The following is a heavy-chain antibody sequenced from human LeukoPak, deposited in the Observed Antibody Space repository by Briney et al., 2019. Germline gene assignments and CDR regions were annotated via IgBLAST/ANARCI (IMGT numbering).Heavy chain of an antibody. J-gene: IGHJ3*02. CDR1: GFTFGDYA. CDR3: TRLHPASAFDI. D-gene: IGHD5-18*01. CDR2: IRSKAYGGTT. Sequence: PGRSLRLSCTASGFTFGDYAMSWFRQAPGKGLEWVGFIRSKAYGGTTEYAASVKGRFTISRDDSKSIAYLQMNSLKTEDTAVYYCTRLHPASAFDIWGQGTMVTVSS. V-gene: IGHV3-49*03.